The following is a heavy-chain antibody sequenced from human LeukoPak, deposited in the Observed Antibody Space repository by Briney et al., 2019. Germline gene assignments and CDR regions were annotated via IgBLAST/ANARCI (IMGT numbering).Heavy chain of an antibody. V-gene: IGHV1-18*01. CDR3: ARDSAMAYYEESWFDP. J-gene: IGHJ5*02. CDR1: GYTFTGNG. Sequence: GASVKVSCKASGYTFTGNGISWVRQAPGQGLECMGWISAYNGNTNYAQKFQGRVTMTTDTSTSTAYMELRSLRSDDTAVYYCARDSAMAYYEESWFDPWGQGTLVIVSS. D-gene: IGHD5-18*01. CDR2: ISAYNGNT.